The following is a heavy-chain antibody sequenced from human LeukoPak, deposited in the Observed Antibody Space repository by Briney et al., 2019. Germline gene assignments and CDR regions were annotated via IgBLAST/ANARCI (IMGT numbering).Heavy chain of an antibody. V-gene: IGHV3-74*01. CDR2: INSDGSIT. Sequence: GGSLRLSCATSGFTFSSYWMPWVRQAPGKGLVWVSRINSDGSITSYADSVKGRFTISRDNSKNMLYLQLNSLRAEDTAVFYCARESSDAFDIWGQGTMVTVSS. CDR3: ARESSDAFDI. J-gene: IGHJ3*02. CDR1: GFTFSSYW.